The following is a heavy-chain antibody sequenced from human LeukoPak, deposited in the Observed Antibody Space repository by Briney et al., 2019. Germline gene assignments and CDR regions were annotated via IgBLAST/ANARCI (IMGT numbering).Heavy chain of an antibody. CDR3: ARDLVVPSGGGY. CDR2: IYYSGST. CDR1: GGSISSYY. J-gene: IGHJ4*02. Sequence: SETLSLTCTVSGGSISSYYWSWIRQPPGKGLEWIGYIYYSGSTNYNPSLKSRVTISVDTSKNQFSLKLSSVTAADTAVYYCARDLVVPSGGGYWGQGTLVTVSS. D-gene: IGHD2-15*01. V-gene: IGHV4-59*12.